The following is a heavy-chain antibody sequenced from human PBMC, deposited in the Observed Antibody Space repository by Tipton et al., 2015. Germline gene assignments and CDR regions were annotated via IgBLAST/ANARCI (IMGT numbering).Heavy chain of an antibody. Sequence: SLRLSCAASGFMFSRYWMTWVRQAPGKGLKWVANIRQDGGEEYYVDSVRGRFTISRDNGKNSLYLQMNSLRADDAAVYYCATLGFCRSTNCTPFGSWGQGTLVTVSS. D-gene: IGHD2-2*01. CDR1: GFMFSRYW. CDR3: ATLGFCRSTNCTPFGS. J-gene: IGHJ5*02. V-gene: IGHV3-7*01. CDR2: IRQDGGEE.